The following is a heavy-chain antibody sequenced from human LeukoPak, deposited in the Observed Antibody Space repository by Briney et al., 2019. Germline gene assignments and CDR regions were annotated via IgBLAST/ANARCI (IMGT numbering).Heavy chain of an antibody. CDR1: GFTFSSYE. CDR3: ARGFCSSTTCQFDY. CDR2: ISRSAGTI. J-gene: IGHJ4*02. D-gene: IGHD2-2*01. Sequence: QPGGSLRLSCAASGFTFSSYEMNWVRQAPGKGLEWVSYISRSAGTIYYADSVKGRFTISRHNAKNSLYLQMNSLRVEDTAVYYCARGFCSSTTCQFDYWGQGTLVTVSS. V-gene: IGHV3-48*03.